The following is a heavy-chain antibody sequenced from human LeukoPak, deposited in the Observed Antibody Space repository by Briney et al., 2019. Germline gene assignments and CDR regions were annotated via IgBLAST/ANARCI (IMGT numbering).Heavy chain of an antibody. J-gene: IGHJ4*02. V-gene: IGHV3-30*18. D-gene: IGHD6-19*01. CDR2: ISYDGSNK. CDR3: AKDQHPQWLANPFDY. Sequence: GGSLRLSCAASGFTFSSYGMHWVRQAPGKGLEWVAVISYDGSNKYYADSVKGRFTISRDNSKNTLYLQMNSLRAEDTAVYYCAKDQHPQWLANPFDYWGQGTLVTVSS. CDR1: GFTFSSYG.